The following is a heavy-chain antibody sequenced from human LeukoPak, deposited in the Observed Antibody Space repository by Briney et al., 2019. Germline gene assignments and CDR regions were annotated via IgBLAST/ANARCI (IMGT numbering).Heavy chain of an antibody. CDR3: ARDSRVDSSGYYYYYYYYGMDV. V-gene: IGHV1-3*01. Sequence: ASVKVSCKASGHTFTSYAMHWVRQAPGQRLEWMGWINAGNGNTKYSQKFQGRVTITRDTSASTAYMELSSLRSDDTAVYYCARDSRVDSSGYYYYYYYYGMDVWGQGTTVTVSS. CDR1: GHTFTSYA. J-gene: IGHJ6*02. D-gene: IGHD3-22*01. CDR2: INAGNGNT.